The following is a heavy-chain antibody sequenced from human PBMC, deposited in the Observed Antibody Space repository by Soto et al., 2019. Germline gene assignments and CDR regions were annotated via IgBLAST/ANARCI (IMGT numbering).Heavy chain of an antibody. D-gene: IGHD4-17*01. CDR3: ARESPSPTVTTLYNWFDP. Sequence: GASVKVSCKASGYTFTSYGISWVRQAPGQGLEWMGRIIPILGIANYAQKFQGRVTITADKSTRTAYMELSSLRSEDTAVYYCARESPSPTVTTLYNWFDPWGQGTLVTVSS. V-gene: IGHV1-69*04. CDR2: IIPILGIA. J-gene: IGHJ5*02. CDR1: GYTFTSYG.